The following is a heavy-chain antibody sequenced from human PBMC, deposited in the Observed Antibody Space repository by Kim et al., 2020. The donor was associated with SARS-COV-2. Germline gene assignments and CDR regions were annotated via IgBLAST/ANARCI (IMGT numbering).Heavy chain of an antibody. Sequence: YSQKCQGRVTITRDTSASTAYMELSSLRSEDTAVYYCARGYSSSWAPFDYWGQGTLVTVSS. J-gene: IGHJ4*02. V-gene: IGHV1-3*01. CDR3: ARGYSSSWAPFDY. D-gene: IGHD6-13*01.